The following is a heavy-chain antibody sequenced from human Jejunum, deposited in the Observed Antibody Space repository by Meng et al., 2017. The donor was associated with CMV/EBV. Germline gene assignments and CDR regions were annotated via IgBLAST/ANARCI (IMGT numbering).Heavy chain of an antibody. CDR2: MNPNRGTT. J-gene: IGHJ4*02. V-gene: IGHV1-8*01. D-gene: IGHD6-19*01. Sequence: QVELVQSGGEEKKPGASVKVSCKASGYTFTSYDINWVRQGTGQGLEWMGWMNPNRGTTGYAQKFQGRVTMTRNISKSTAYMDLSSLRSEDTAGYYCATGVADFEYWGQGTLVTVSS. CDR3: ATGVADFEY. CDR1: GYTFTSYD.